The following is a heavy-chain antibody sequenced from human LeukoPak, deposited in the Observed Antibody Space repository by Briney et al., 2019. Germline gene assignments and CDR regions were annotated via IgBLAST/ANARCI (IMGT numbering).Heavy chain of an antibody. CDR2: ISAYNGNT. CDR1: GYTFTSYG. CDR3: ARDNSVRDEAWWFNP. Sequence: ASVKVSCKASGYTFTSYGISWVRQAPGQGLEWMGWISAYNGNTNYAQKLQGRVTLTRDMSTSTDYLELSSLRSEDTAVYYCARDNSVRDEAWWFNPWGQGTLVTVSS. D-gene: IGHD5-24*01. J-gene: IGHJ5*02. V-gene: IGHV1-18*01.